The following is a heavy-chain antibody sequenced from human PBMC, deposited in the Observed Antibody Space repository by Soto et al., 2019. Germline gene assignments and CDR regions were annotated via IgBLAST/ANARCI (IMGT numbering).Heavy chain of an antibody. V-gene: IGHV3-23*01. CDR2: ISGSGGST. D-gene: IGHD1-1*01. J-gene: IGHJ3*02. Sequence: WGSLRLSCAASGFMFSTYAMSWVRQAPGKGLEWVSGISGSGGSTHYADSVKGRFTISRDRSKNMLYLQMDSLRAEDTAIYYCAKDVNWNHGHDASDSWGQEKMVTVS. CDR1: GFMFSTYA. CDR3: AKDVNWNHGHDASDS.